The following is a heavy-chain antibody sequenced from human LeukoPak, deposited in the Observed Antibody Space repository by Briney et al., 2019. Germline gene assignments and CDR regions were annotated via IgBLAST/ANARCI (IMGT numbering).Heavy chain of an antibody. V-gene: IGHV4-59*01. CDR3: ARAPPLVAWFDP. J-gene: IGHJ5*02. CDR2: IYYSGST. Sequence: SETLSLTCTVSGGSISSYYWGWIRQPPGKGLEWIGYIYYSGSTNYNPSLKSRVTISVDTSKNQFSLKLSSVTAADTAVYYCARAPPLVAWFDPWGQGTLVTVSS. CDR1: GGSISSYY.